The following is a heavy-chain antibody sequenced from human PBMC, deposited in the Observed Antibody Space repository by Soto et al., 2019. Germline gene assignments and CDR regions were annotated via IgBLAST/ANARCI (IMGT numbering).Heavy chain of an antibody. CDR2: INSDGSST. Sequence: WGSLRLSCAASGFTFSSYWMHWVRQAPGKGLVWVSRINSDGSSTSYADSVKGRFTISRDNAKNTLYLQMNSLRAEDTAVYYCARDVDPGNYYYYMDVWGKGTTVTVSS. CDR1: GFTFSSYW. J-gene: IGHJ6*03. D-gene: IGHD3-9*01. V-gene: IGHV3-74*01. CDR3: ARDVDPGNYYYYMDV.